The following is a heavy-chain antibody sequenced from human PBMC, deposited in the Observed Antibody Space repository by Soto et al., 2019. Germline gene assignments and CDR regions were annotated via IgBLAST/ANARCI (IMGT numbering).Heavy chain of an antibody. CDR1: GYTLTELS. D-gene: IGHD3-10*01. CDR3: AXDHTGFGELLFHYGMDV. J-gene: IGHJ6*01. CDR2: FDPVDGET. V-gene: IGHV1-24*01. Sequence: ASVKVSCKVSGYTLTELSMHWVRQAPGKGLEWMGGFDPVDGETIYAQKFQGRVTMTEDTSTDTAYMELSSLRSEDTAVYYCAXDHTGFGELLFHYGMDVWGQGTTVTVSS.